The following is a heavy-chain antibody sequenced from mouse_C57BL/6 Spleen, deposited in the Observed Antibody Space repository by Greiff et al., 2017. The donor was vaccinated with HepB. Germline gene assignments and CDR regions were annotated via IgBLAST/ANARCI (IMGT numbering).Heavy chain of an antibody. V-gene: IGHV3-6*01. Sequence: EVKLLESGPGLVKPSQSLSLTCSVTGYSITSGYYWNWIRQFPGNKLEWMGYISYDGSNNYNPSLKNRISITRDTSKNQFFLKLNSVTTEDTATYYCASPYDYALAYWGQGTLVTVSA. CDR2: ISYDGSN. D-gene: IGHD2-4*01. CDR3: ASPYDYALAY. CDR1: GYSITSGYY. J-gene: IGHJ3*01.